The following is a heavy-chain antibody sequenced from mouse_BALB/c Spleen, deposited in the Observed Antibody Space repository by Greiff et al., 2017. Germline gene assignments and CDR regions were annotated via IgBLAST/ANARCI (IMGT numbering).Heavy chain of an antibody. J-gene: IGHJ4*01. CDR2: IWGDGST. D-gene: IGHD1-3*01. CDR1: GFSFTGYG. Sequence: VKLMESGPGLVAPSQSLSITCTVSGFSFTGYGVTWVRQPPGKGLEWLGMIWGDGSTDYNSALKSRLSISKDNTKSQVFLKMNSLQTDDTARYYCARDASGNYAMDYWGQGTSVTVSS. CDR3: ARDASGNYAMDY. V-gene: IGHV2-6-7*01.